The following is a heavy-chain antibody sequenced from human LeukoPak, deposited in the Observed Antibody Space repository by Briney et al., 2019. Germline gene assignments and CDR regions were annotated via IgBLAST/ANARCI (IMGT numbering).Heavy chain of an antibody. CDR2: IYYSGST. CDR1: GGSISSYY. J-gene: IGHJ6*02. D-gene: IGHD6-13*01. Sequence: SETLSLTCTVSGGSISSYYWSWIRQPPGKGLEWIGYIYYSGSTNYNPSLKSRVTISVDTSKNQFSLKPSSVTAADTAVYYCARANTYSSSWYADYYYYGMDVWGQGTTVTVSS. CDR3: ARANTYSSSWYADYYYYGMDV. V-gene: IGHV4-59*01.